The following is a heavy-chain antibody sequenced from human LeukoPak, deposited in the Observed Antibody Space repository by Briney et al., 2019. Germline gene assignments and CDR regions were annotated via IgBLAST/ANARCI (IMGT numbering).Heavy chain of an antibody. J-gene: IGHJ4*02. CDR3: ARVSDDEHGGNSGAIYFES. V-gene: IGHV4-38-2*02. CDR2: VYHSGST. D-gene: IGHD4-23*01. Sequence: SETLSLTCSVSGYSIMSTFYWGWIRQSPGKGLEWIANVYHSGSTYSNPSLRSRVTISVDTSKNHFSLKLSSVTAADTAVYYCARVSDDEHGGNSGAIYFESWGQETVVTVSS. CDR1: GYSIMSTFY.